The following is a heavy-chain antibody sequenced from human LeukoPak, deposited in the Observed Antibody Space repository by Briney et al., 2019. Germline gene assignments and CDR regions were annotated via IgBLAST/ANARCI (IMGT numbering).Heavy chain of an antibody. CDR1: GFTFSSYG. J-gene: IGHJ4*02. CDR2: ISYDGSNK. V-gene: IGHV3-30*18. CDR3: AKSRAPDYYDSSGYHVGFDY. D-gene: IGHD3-22*01. Sequence: GGSLRLSCAASGFTFSSYGMLWVRRAPGKGLEWVAVISYDGSNKYYADSVKGRFTISRDNSKNTLYLQMNSLRAEDTAVHYCAKSRAPDYYDSSGYHVGFDYWGQGALVTVSS.